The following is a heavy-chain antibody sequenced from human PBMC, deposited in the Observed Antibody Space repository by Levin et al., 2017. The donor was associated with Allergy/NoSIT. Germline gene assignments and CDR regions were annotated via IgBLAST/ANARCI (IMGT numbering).Heavy chain of an antibody. J-gene: IGHJ1*01. V-gene: IGHV3-21*01. CDR1: GFIFDNYG. D-gene: IGHD1-26*01. CDR2: ISRSSNYI. Sequence: LSLTCAASGFIFDNYGINWVRQAPGKGLEWVATISRSSNYIYYADSVKGRFTISRDNAGNSAFLQMNNLRAEDTAMYYCAIKRGTVGADENFPHWGQGTLVTVS. CDR3: AIKRGTVGADENFPH.